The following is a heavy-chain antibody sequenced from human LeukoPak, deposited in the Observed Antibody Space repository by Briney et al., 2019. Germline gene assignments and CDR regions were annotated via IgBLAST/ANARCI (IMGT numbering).Heavy chain of an antibody. V-gene: IGHV1-24*01. CDR1: GYTLTELS. J-gene: IGHJ5*02. CDR2: FDPEDGET. D-gene: IGHD6-19*01. CDR3: ATSRQWLVLPVS. Sequence: ASVKVSCKVSGYTLTELSMHWVRQAPGKGLEWMGGFDPEDGETIYAQKFQGRVTMTEDTSTVTAYMELSSLRSEDTAVYYCATSRQWLVLPVSWGQGTLVTVSS.